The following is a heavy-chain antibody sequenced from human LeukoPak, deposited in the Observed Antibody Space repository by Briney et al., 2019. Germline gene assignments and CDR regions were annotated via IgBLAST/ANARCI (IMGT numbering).Heavy chain of an antibody. CDR2: ISGSGGST. Sequence: GGSLRLSCAASGFTFSTYAMGWVRQAPGKGLEWVSVISGSGGSTYYADSVKGRFTISRDNSKNTLYLQMNSLRAEDTAVYYCAKDRPASDSSGYYYVEYFQHWGQGTLVTVSS. CDR1: GFTFSTYA. J-gene: IGHJ1*01. D-gene: IGHD3-22*01. V-gene: IGHV3-23*01. CDR3: AKDRPASDSSGYYYVEYFQH.